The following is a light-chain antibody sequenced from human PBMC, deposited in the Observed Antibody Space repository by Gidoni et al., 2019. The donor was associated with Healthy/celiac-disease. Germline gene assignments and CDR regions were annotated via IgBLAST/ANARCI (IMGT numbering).Light chain of an antibody. Sequence: NFMLTQPHSVSESPGKTVTISCTRSSGSIASNYVQWYQQRPGSAPTTVIYEDNQRPSGVPDRFSGSIDSSSNSASLTSSGLKTEDEADYYCRSYDSSNHVVFGGGTKLTVL. V-gene: IGLV6-57*04. CDR1: SGSIASNY. CDR2: EDN. CDR3: RSYDSSNHVV. J-gene: IGLJ2*01.